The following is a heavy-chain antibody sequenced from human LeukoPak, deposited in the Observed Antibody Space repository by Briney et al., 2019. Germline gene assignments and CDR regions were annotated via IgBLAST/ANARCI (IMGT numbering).Heavy chain of an antibody. D-gene: IGHD3-22*01. CDR2: ISSSSSYI. Sequence: PGGSLRLSCAASGFTFSSYSMNWVRQAPGKGLEWVSSISSSSSYIYYADSVKGRFTISRDNAKNSLYLQMNSLRAEDTAVYYCARDRPAKYYYDSSGYYSYYYYYYMDVWGKGTTVTISS. CDR3: ARDRPAKYYYDSSGYYSYYYYYYMDV. V-gene: IGHV3-21*01. J-gene: IGHJ6*03. CDR1: GFTFSSYS.